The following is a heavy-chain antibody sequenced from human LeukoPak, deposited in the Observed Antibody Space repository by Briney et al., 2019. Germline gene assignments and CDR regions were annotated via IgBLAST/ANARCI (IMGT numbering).Heavy chain of an antibody. CDR2: INYSGST. CDR3: ARVENWVYAFDI. CDR1: GGSISSYY. Sequence: SETLSLTCTVSGGSISSYYWSWIRQPPGKGLEWIGYINYSGSTNYNPSLKSRVTISVDTSKNQFSLKLSSVTAADTAVYYCARVENWVYAFDIWGQGTMVTVSS. D-gene: IGHD7-27*01. V-gene: IGHV4-59*01. J-gene: IGHJ3*02.